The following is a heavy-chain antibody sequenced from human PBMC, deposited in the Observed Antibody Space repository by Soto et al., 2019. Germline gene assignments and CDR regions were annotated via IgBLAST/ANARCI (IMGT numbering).Heavy chain of an antibody. D-gene: IGHD2-8*01. V-gene: IGHV4-30-4*01. J-gene: IGHJ3*02. CDR1: GDSISSDNYF. Sequence: QVQLQESGPGLVKPSQTLSLICTVSGDSISSDNYFWSCIRQPPGQGLEWIGYISNRGTPYYNPSLKSRVTISLDTSQNRFSLDMYSVTAADTAVYYCAREVNVVALSDAFDIWGQGTMVTVSS. CDR3: AREVNVVALSDAFDI. CDR2: ISNRGTP.